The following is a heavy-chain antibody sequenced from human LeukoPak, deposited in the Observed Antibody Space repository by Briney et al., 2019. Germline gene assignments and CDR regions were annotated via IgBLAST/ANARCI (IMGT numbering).Heavy chain of an antibody. CDR1: GYTFTSYG. J-gene: IGHJ4*02. CDR3: ARDYYDSSGYYPYDY. V-gene: IGHV1-18*01. CDR2: ISAYNGNT. D-gene: IGHD3-22*01. Sequence: ASVKVSCKASGYTFTSYGISWVRQAPGQGLEWMGWISAYNGNTNYAQKLQGRVTMTTGTSTSTAYMELRSLRSDDTAVYYCARDYYDSSGYYPYDYWGQGTLVTVSS.